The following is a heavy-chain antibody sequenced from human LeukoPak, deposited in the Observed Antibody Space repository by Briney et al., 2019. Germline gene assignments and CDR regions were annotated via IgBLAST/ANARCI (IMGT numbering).Heavy chain of an antibody. J-gene: IGHJ4*02. CDR3: ARTTYYYDTTLFD. V-gene: IGHV4-38-2*01. CDR2: IYHSGST. D-gene: IGHD3-22*01. CDR1: GYSISSGYY. Sequence: PSETLSLTCAVSGYSISSGYYWGWIRQPPGKGLEWIGSIYHSGSTYYNPSLKSRVTISVDTSKNQFSLKLSSVTAADTAVYYCARTTYYYDTTLFDWGQGTLVTVPS.